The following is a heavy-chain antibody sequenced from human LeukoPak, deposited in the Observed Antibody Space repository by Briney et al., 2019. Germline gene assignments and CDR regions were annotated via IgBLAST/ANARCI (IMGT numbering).Heavy chain of an antibody. CDR2: ISYDGSNK. CDR3: AKDRDLVGAGYYFDY. D-gene: IGHD1-26*01. J-gene: IGHJ4*02. Sequence: GGSLRLSCAASGFTFSSYGMHWVRQAPGKGLEWVAVISYDGSNKYYADSVKGRFTISRDNSKNTLSLQMNSLRAEDTAVYYCAKDRDLVGAGYYFDYWGQGTLVTVSS. V-gene: IGHV3-30*18. CDR1: GFTFSSYG.